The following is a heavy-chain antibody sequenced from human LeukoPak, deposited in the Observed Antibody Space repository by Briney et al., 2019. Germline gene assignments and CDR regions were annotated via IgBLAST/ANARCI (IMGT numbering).Heavy chain of an antibody. CDR1: GFTVSNNF. Sequence: GGSLRLSCAASGFTVSNNFMSWVRQAPGKGLEWVSVIYSGGSTYYADSVKGRFTISRDNSKNTLYLQMNSLRAEDTAVYYCARGSGYSYGYNWFDPWGQGTLVTVSS. J-gene: IGHJ5*02. D-gene: IGHD5-18*01. CDR2: IYSGGST. V-gene: IGHV3-66*01. CDR3: ARGSGYSYGYNWFDP.